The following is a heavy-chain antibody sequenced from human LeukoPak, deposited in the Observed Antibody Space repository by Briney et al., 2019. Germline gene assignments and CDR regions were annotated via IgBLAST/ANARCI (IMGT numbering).Heavy chain of an antibody. D-gene: IGHD5-12*01. CDR2: INPNSGNT. V-gene: IGHV1-8*03. J-gene: IGHJ4*02. CDR3: ARGIARGVVATPIDS. CDR1: GYTFTDFD. Sequence: ASVKVSCKTSGYTFTDFDINWVRQATGQGLEWMGWINPNSGNTGYAQHFKGRVTITRNTSKDTAYMELSSLRSEDTAVYFCARGIARGVVATPIDSWGQGTLATVSS.